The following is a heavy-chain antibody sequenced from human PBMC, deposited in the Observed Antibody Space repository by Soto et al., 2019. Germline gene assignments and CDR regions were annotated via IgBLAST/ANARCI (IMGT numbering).Heavy chain of an antibody. Sequence: QVQLVQSGAEVKKPGASVQVSCKPSGYIFTNYDIPWVRRATGQGLERMGWMNPKSATTGYAQKFQGRVTMTRNTYISTAYMELGSLRSEDTAVYYCERGLSGRNRTPPFDYWGQGNLVTVSS. CDR1: GYIFTNYD. CDR3: ERGLSGRNRTPPFDY. D-gene: IGHD1-26*01. J-gene: IGHJ4*02. V-gene: IGHV1-8*01. CDR2: MNPKSATT.